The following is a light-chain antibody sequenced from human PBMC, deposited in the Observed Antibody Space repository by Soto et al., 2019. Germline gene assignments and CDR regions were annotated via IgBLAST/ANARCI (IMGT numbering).Light chain of an antibody. CDR2: GAS. J-gene: IGKJ2*01. V-gene: IGKV3D-15*01. Sequence: EIVMTQSPATLSVSPGERATLSCRASQSVSSNLAWYQQKPGQAPRLLIYGASTRATGIPARFSGSGSGTEFTLNISSLQSEDFAVYHGQQYNNWPQTFGQGTKLEIK. CDR3: QQYNNWPQT. CDR1: QSVSSN.